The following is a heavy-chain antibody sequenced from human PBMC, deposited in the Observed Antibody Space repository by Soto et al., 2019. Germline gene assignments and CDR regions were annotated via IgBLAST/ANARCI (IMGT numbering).Heavy chain of an antibody. D-gene: IGHD2-8*01. CDR1: GFGFSNAW. V-gene: IGHV3-15*01. CDR3: TTDLNGGFDY. J-gene: IGHJ4*02. Sequence: GGSLRLSCAASGFGFSNAWMSWVRQAPGKGLEWVGRIKSETDGETTDYVAPVKGRFTISRDDSKNTLYLQMNSLKIEDTAVYYCTTDLNGGFDYWGRGTLVTVSS. CDR2: IKSETDGETT.